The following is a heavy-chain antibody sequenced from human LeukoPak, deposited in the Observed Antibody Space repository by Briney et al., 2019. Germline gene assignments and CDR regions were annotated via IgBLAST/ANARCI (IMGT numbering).Heavy chain of an antibody. D-gene: IGHD6-6*01. CDR1: GGTFSSYA. CDR2: IIPIFGTA. J-gene: IGHJ3*02. CDR3: ARVRYSSSSWRTDAFDI. V-gene: IGHV1-69*05. Sequence: SVKVSCKASGGTFSSYAISWVRQAPGQGLEWMGGIIPIFGTANYAQKFQGRVTITTDESTSTAYMELSSLRSEDTAVYYCARVRYSSSSWRTDAFDIWGQGTMVTVSS.